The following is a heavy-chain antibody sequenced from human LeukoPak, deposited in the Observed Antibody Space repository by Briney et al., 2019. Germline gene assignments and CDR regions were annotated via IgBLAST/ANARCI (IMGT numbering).Heavy chain of an antibody. CDR1: GGSFSDYY. V-gene: IGHV4-34*01. CDR2: INHSGST. Sequence: SETLSLTCAVYGGSFSDYYWSWIRQPPGKGLEWIGEINHSGSTNYNPSLKSRVTISVDTSKNQFSLKLNSVTAADTAVYYCARVPLRRWGRSPGVPYYLDYWGQGTLVTVSS. J-gene: IGHJ4*02. D-gene: IGHD3-16*01. CDR3: ARVPLRRWGRSPGVPYYLDY.